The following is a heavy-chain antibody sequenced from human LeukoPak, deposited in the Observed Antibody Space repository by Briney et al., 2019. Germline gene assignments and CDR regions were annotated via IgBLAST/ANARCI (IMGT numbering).Heavy chain of an antibody. CDR2: ISCDGSNK. CDR3: ASDTDDYGDY. CDR1: GFTFSSYA. V-gene: IGHV3-30-3*01. D-gene: IGHD2-8*02. Sequence: GRSLRLSCAASGFTFSSYAMHWVRQAPGKGLEWVAVISCDGSNKYYADSVKGRFTISRDNSKNTLYLQMNSLRAEDTAVYYCASDTDDYGDYWGQGTLVTVSS. J-gene: IGHJ4*02.